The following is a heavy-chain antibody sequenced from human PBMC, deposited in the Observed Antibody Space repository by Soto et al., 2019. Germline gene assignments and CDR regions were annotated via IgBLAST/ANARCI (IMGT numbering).Heavy chain of an antibody. CDR1: GGTFSSYA. Sequence: QVQLVQSGAEVKKPGSSVKVSCKASGGTFSSYAISWVRQAPGQGLEWMGGIIPIFGTANYAEKFQGRVKITADESTSTAYMELSSMRSEDTAVYYCARGTFPIEGYNYSDYRGQGTLVTVSS. V-gene: IGHV1-69*12. D-gene: IGHD5-12*01. CDR2: IIPIFGTA. J-gene: IGHJ4*02. CDR3: ARGTFPIEGYNYSDY.